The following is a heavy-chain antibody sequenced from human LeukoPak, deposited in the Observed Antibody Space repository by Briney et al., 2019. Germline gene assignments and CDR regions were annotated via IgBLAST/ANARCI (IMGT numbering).Heavy chain of an antibody. CDR3: AREEGGYYGSGSLEVDY. CDR1: GYTFTSYG. D-gene: IGHD3-10*01. Sequence: ASVKVSCKASGYTFTSYGISWVRRAPGQGLEWMGWISAYNGNTNYAQKLQGRVTMTTDTSTSTAYMGLRSLRSDDTAVYYCAREEGGYYGSGSLEVDYWGQGTLVTVSS. CDR2: ISAYNGNT. V-gene: IGHV1-18*01. J-gene: IGHJ4*02.